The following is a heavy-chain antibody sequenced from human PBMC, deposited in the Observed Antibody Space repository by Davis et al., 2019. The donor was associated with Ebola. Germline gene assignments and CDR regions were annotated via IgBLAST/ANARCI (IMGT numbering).Heavy chain of an antibody. Sequence: ESLKISCAASGFTFSSYWMSWIRQPPGKGLEWIGEINHSGSTNYNPSLKSRVTISVDTSKNQFSLKLSSVTAADTAVYYCARGRDYIWGSYRFGYWGQGTLVTVSS. CDR2: INHSGST. V-gene: IGHV4-34*01. CDR3: ARGRDYIWGSYRFGY. J-gene: IGHJ4*02. CDR1: GFTFSSYW. D-gene: IGHD3-16*02.